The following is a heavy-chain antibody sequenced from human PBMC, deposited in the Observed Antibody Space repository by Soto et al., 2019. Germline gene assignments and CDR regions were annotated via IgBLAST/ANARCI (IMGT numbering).Heavy chain of an antibody. CDR3: ARDLYSSSWYVDY. CDR1: GFTFSSYS. V-gene: IGHV3-21*01. J-gene: IGHJ4*02. Sequence: GGSLRLSCAASGFTFSSYSMNWVRQAPGKGLEWVSSISSSSSYIYYADSVKGRFTISRDNAKNSLYLQMNSLRAEDTAVYYCARDLYSSSWYVDYWGQGTMVTVYS. D-gene: IGHD6-13*01. CDR2: ISSSSSYI.